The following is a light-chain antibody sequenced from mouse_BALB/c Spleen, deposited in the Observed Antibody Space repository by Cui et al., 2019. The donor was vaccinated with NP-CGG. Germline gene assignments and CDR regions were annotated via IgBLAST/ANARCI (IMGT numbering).Light chain of an antibody. Sequence: QAVVTQESALTTSPGETVTLTCRSSTGSVTTSNYVNWGQEKPGHFFTCPIGGTNNRAPGVPARFSGSLIGDKAALTIKGAQAEDEAIYFCALRYSNHWVFGGGTKLTVL. J-gene: IGLJ1*01. V-gene: IGLV1*01. CDR1: TGSVTTSNY. CDR2: GTN. CDR3: ALRYSNHWV.